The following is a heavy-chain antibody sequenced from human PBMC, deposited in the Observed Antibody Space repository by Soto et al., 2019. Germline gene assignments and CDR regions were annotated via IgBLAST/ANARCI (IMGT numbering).Heavy chain of an antibody. D-gene: IGHD1-20*01. CDR3: TRRYNWNDYYFDP. V-gene: IGHV4-39*01. Sequence: XETLSLTCTVSGGSIRVQGYYWTWIRQTPGKGLEWVGSSYYSGTSYFNPALKGRVTISVDTSTNQFSLRLTSVTAADTAVYYCTRRYNWNDYYFDPWGQGTLVTVSS. J-gene: IGHJ5*02. CDR1: GGSIRVQGYY. CDR2: SYYSGTS.